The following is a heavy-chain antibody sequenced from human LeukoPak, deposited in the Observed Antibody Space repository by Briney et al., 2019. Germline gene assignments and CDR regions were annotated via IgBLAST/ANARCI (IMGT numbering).Heavy chain of an antibody. Sequence: SETLSLTCTVSGGSISSYNWSWIRQPPGKGLEWIGYIYYSGSTNYNPSLKSRVTISVDTSKNQFSLKLSSVTAADTAVYYCARVGGGGSHPGAFDIWGQGTMVTVSS. D-gene: IGHD1-26*01. V-gene: IGHV4-59*01. CDR2: IYYSGST. CDR3: ARVGGGGSHPGAFDI. J-gene: IGHJ3*02. CDR1: GGSISSYN.